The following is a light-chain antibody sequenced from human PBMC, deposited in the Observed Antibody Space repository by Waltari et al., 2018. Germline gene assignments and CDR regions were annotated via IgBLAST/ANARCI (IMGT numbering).Light chain of an antibody. CDR2: LDD. CDR3: STWDDSLNDVL. V-gene: IGLV1-44*01. J-gene: IGLJ2*01. Sequence: QSVLTQPPSTSGTPGERVTISCSGGRSNIRSNTVDWYKQVPGTAPQLLIYLDDQRTSGVPDRFSASKSGTSASLAISGLQSGDEADYYCSTWDDSLNDVLFGGGTRVTVL. CDR1: RSNIRSNT.